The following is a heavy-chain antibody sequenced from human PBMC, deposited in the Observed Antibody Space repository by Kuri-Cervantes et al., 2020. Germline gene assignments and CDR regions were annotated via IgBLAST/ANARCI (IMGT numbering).Heavy chain of an antibody. J-gene: IGHJ3*02. CDR3: ARVTEWLGAILAFDI. V-gene: IGHV3-23*01. CDR1: GFTLSSYA. D-gene: IGHD3-10*01. CDR2: ISGSGGST. Sequence: GGSLTLSCAASGFTLSSYAMSWVRQAPGKGLEWVSAISGSGGSTYYADSVQGRVTITRDNSKNTLYLQMNSLRAEDTAVYYCARVTEWLGAILAFDIWGQGTMVTVSS.